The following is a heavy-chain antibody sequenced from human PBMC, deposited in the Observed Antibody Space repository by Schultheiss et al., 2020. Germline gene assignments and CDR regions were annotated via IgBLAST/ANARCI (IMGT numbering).Heavy chain of an antibody. CDR1: GYTFTGYY. CDR2: IIPILGIA. J-gene: IGHJ4*02. V-gene: IGHV1-2*02. Sequence: ASVKVSCKASGYTFTGYYMHWVRQAPGQGLEWMGRIIPILGIANYAQKFQGRVTMTTDTSTSTAYMELRSLRSDDTAVYYCARVGSNDYGDFDYWGQGTLVTVSS. D-gene: IGHD4-17*01. CDR3: ARVGSNDYGDFDY.